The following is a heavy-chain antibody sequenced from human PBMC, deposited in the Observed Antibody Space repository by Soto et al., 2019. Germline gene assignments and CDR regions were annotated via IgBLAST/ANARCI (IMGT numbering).Heavy chain of an antibody. Sequence: GGSLRLSCAASGFIFSNAWMNWVRQAPGEGLEWVGRIKSKTAGGTTDYAAPAKGRFTISRDDSKNTLYLHMNSLKTEDTAVYYCTTDRFSVSPDWGLGTLVTVSS. J-gene: IGHJ4*02. CDR3: TTDRFSVSPD. CDR2: IKSKTAGGTT. CDR1: GFIFSNAW. V-gene: IGHV3-15*01. D-gene: IGHD3-3*01.